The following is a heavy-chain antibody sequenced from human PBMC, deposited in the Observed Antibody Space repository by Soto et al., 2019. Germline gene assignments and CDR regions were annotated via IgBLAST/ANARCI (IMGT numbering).Heavy chain of an antibody. V-gene: IGHV4-4*07. CDR3: ARSSHKESWFDP. D-gene: IGHD6-19*01. Sequence: SETLSLTCTVSCGSINNFYWNWIRQTAGKGLEWIGRIHASGNTNYNPSLKSRATLSVDTSKNQFSLKVRSVTAADTAAYYCARSSHKESWFDPWGQGTLVTVSS. CDR2: IHASGNT. CDR1: CGSINNFY. J-gene: IGHJ5*02.